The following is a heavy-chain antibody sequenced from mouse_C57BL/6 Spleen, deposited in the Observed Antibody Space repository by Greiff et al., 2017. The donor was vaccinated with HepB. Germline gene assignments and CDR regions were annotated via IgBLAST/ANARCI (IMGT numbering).Heavy chain of an antibody. J-gene: IGHJ4*01. D-gene: IGHD2-1*01. CDR1: GFTFSDYY. V-gene: IGHV5-16*01. Sequence: EVMLVESEGGLVQPGSSLKLSCTASGFTFSDYYMAWVRQVPEKGLEWVANINYDGSSTYYLDSLKSRFIISRDNAKNILYLQMSSLKSEDTATYYCARDLGIYYGNYGGAMDYWGQGTSVTVSS. CDR3: ARDLGIYYGNYGGAMDY. CDR2: INYDGSST.